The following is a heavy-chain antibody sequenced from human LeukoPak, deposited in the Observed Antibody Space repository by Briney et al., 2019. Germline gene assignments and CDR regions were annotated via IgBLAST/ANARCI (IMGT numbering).Heavy chain of an antibody. CDR1: GYTFTGYY. CDR2: INPNSGGT. V-gene: IGHV1-2*06. J-gene: IGHJ3*02. CDR3: ARRSLTDAYSSSWDI. Sequence: ASVKVSCKASGYTFTGYYMHWVRQAPGQGLEWMGRINPNSGGTNYAQTFQGRVTMTRDTSITTAYLEVSSLRSDNTAVYYCARRSLTDAYSSSWDIWGQGTMVTVSS. D-gene: IGHD6-13*01.